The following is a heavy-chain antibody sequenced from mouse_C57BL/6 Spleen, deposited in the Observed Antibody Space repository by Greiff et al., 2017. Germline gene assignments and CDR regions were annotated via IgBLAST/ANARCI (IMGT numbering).Heavy chain of an antibody. CDR2: INPNYGTT. V-gene: IGHV1-39*01. Sequence: QLQQSGPELVKPGASVKISCKASGYSFTDYNMNWVKQSNGKSLEWIGVINPNYGTTSSNQKFKGKATLTVDQSSSTAYMQLNSLTSEDSAVDYGARYDSNYDYAMDYWGQGTSGTVSS. CDR3: ARYDSNYDYAMDY. D-gene: IGHD2-5*01. CDR1: GYSFTDYN. J-gene: IGHJ4*01.